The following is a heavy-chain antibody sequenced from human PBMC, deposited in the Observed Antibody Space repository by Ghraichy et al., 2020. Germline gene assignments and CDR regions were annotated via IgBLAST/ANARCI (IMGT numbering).Heavy chain of an antibody. CDR3: ARHSSGWHFDY. CDR1: GGSISGYY. D-gene: IGHD6-19*01. Sequence: SETLSLTCTVSGGSISGYYWSWIRQPPGKGLEWIGYVYYSGSTNYSPSLKTRVTISVDTSKNQFSLTLSSVTAADTAVYYCARHSSGWHFDYWGQGTVVSVSS. CDR2: VYYSGST. V-gene: IGHV4-59*08. J-gene: IGHJ4*02.